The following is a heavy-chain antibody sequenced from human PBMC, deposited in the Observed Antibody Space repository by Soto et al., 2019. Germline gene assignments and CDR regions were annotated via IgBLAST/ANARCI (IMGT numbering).Heavy chain of an antibody. V-gene: IGHV4-39*01. J-gene: IGHJ4*02. CDR1: GGSISSSSYY. D-gene: IGHD3-16*01. CDR2: IYYSGST. CDR3: ARLQRMITFGGTHPYYFDY. Sequence: QLQLQESGPGLVKPSETLSLTCTVSGGSISSSSYYWGWIRQPPGKGLEWIGSIYYSGSTYYNPSLKSRVTISVDTSKNQFSLKLSSVTAADTAVYYCARLQRMITFGGTHPYYFDYWGQGTLVTVSS.